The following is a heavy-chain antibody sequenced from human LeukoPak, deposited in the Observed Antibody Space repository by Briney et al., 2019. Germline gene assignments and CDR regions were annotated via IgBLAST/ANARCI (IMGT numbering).Heavy chain of an antibody. CDR2: INHSGST. D-gene: IGHD1-26*01. V-gene: IGHV4-34*01. CDR1: GGSFSGYY. J-gene: IGHJ6*03. CDR3: ARLKRPNRGSYIYYYYMDV. Sequence: SETLFLTCAVYGGSFSGYYWSWIRQPPGKWLEWIGEINHSGSTNYNPSLKSRVTISVDTSKNQFSLKLSSVTAADTAVYYCARLKRPNRGSYIYYYYMDVWGKGTTVTVSS.